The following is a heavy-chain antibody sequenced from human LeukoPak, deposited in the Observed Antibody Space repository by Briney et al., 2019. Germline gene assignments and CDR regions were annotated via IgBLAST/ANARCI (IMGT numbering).Heavy chain of an antibody. D-gene: IGHD3-22*01. V-gene: IGHV4-34*01. CDR2: INHSGST. CDR1: GGSFSGYY. Sequence: SETLSLTCAVYGGSFSGYYWSWIRQPPGKGLEWIGEINHSGSTNYNPSLKSRVTISVDTSKNQFSLKLSSVTAADTAVYYCASSSYDSRSFDYWGQGTLVTVSS. CDR3: ASSSYDSRSFDY. J-gene: IGHJ4*02.